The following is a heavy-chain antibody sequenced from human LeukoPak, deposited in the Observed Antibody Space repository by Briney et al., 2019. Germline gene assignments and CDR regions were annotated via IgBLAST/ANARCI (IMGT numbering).Heavy chain of an antibody. CDR1: GGSFSGYY. Sequence: SETLSLTCAVYGGSFSGYYWSWIRQPPGKGLEWIGYIYYSGSTNYNPSLKSRVTISVDTSKNQFSLKLSSVTAADTAVYYCARAMSSSAPIYYYYYYMDVWGKGTTVTVSS. D-gene: IGHD6-6*01. CDR3: ARAMSSSAPIYYYYYYMDV. CDR2: IYYSGST. V-gene: IGHV4-59*01. J-gene: IGHJ6*03.